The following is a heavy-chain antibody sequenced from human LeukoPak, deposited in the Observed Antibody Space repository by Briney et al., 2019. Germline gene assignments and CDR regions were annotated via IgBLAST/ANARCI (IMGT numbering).Heavy chain of an antibody. Sequence: ASVKVSCKASGYTFTGYYMHRVRQAPGQGLEWMGWINPNSGGTNYAQKFQGRVTMTRDTSISTAYMELSRLRSDDTAVYYCARDKRAPAMFYYYYMDVWGKGTTVTVSS. CDR3: ARDKRAPAMFYYYYMDV. CDR2: INPNSGGT. D-gene: IGHD5-18*01. J-gene: IGHJ6*03. CDR1: GYTFTGYY. V-gene: IGHV1-2*02.